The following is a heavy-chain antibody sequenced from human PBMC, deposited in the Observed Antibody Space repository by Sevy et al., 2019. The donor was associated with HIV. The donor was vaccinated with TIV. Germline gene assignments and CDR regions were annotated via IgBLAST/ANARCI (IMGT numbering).Heavy chain of an antibody. J-gene: IGHJ4*02. V-gene: IGHV3-21*04. CDR2: ISSSSSYI. CDR1: GFTFSSYS. CDR3: TSVVLMVSAPDY. Sequence: GGSLRLSCAASGFTFSSYSMNWVRQAPGKGLEWVSSISSSSSYIYYADSVKGRFTISRDNAKNSLYLQMNSLRAEDTAVYYCTSVVLMVSAPDYWGQGTLVTVSS. D-gene: IGHD2-8*01.